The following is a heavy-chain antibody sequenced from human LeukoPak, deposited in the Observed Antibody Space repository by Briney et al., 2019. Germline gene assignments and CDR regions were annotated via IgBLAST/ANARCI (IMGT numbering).Heavy chain of an antibody. D-gene: IGHD2-21*02. J-gene: IGHJ4*02. CDR2: IYYSGST. V-gene: IGHV4-39*07. CDR1: DGSISSSSYY. Sequence: SETLSLTCTVSDGSISSSSYYWGWIRQPPGKGLEWIGSIYYSGSTYYNPSLKSRVTISVDTSKNQFSLKLSSVTAADTAVYYCARIGAAYCGGDCYSPSWGQGTLVTVSS. CDR3: ARIGAAYCGGDCYSPS.